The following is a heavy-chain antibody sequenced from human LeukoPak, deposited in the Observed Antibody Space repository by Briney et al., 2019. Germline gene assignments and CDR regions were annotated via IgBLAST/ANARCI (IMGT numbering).Heavy chain of an antibody. CDR2: MNPNSGNT. Sequence: ASVKVSCKAAGYTFTLYDINWLRQATGQGLEWMGWMNPNSGNTGFAQKFQGRLTITINTSISTAYMELSSLRSEDTAVYYCARDRGGNWPSSSNKNLFDPWGQGTLVTVSS. V-gene: IGHV1-8*03. D-gene: IGHD6-6*01. CDR1: GYTFTLYD. CDR3: ARDRGGNWPSSSNKNLFDP. J-gene: IGHJ5*02.